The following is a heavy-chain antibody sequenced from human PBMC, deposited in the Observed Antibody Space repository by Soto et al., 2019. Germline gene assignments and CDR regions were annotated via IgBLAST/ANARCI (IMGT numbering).Heavy chain of an antibody. CDR3: ARGAVAGIWTFDY. CDR2: INPNSGGT. D-gene: IGHD6-19*01. J-gene: IGHJ4*02. V-gene: IGHV1-2*02. Sequence: VKVSCKASGYTFTGYYMHWVRQAPGQGLEWMGWINPNSGGTNYAQKFQGRVTMTRDTSISTAYMELSRLRSDDTAVYYCARGAVAGIWTFDYWGQGTLVTVSS. CDR1: GYTFTGYY.